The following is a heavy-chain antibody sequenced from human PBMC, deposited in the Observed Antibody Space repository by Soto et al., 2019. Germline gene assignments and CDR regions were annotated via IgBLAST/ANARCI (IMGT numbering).Heavy chain of an antibody. J-gene: IGHJ4*02. CDR3: ARSPGSGTGYY. CDR2: INYGGSTI. Sequence: PGGSLRLSCAASGFTFSSYEMNWVRQAPGKGLEWVSYINYGGSTIYYADSVKGRFTISRDNAKNSLHLQMNSLRVEDTAVYYCARSPGSGTGYYWGQGTLVTVSS. CDR1: GFTFSSYE. D-gene: IGHD3-9*01. V-gene: IGHV3-48*03.